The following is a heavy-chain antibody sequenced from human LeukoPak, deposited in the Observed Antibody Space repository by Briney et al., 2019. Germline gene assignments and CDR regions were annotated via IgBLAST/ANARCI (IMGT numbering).Heavy chain of an antibody. J-gene: IGHJ6*03. V-gene: IGHV3-21*01. CDR2: ISSSSSYI. D-gene: IGHD3-10*01. CDR1: GFTFSSYS. Sequence: GGSLRLSCAASGFTFSSYSMNWVRQAPGKGLEWVSSISSSSSYIYYADSVKGRFTISRGNSKNTLYLQMNSLRAEDTAVYYCAREGEGSKRYYYYYYMDVWGKGTTVTVSS. CDR3: AREGEGSKRYYYYYYMDV.